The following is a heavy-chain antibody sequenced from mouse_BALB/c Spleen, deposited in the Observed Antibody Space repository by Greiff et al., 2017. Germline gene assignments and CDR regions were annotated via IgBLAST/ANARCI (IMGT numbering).Heavy chain of an antibody. Sequence: QVQLQQSAAELARPGASVKMSCKASGYTFTSYTMHWVKQRPGQGLEWIGYINPSSGYTEYNQKFKDKTTLTADKSSSTAYMQLSSLTSEDSAVYYCARERNDPWFAYWGQGTLVTVSA. J-gene: IGHJ3*01. CDR2: INPSSGYT. V-gene: IGHV1-4*02. CDR3: ARERNDPWFAY. CDR1: GYTFTSYT.